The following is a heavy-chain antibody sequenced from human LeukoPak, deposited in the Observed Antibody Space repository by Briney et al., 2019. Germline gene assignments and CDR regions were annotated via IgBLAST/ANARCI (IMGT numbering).Heavy chain of an antibody. V-gene: IGHV3-7*01. CDR2: IKEDGSKK. D-gene: IGHD3-10*01. Sequence: GGSLRLSCAASGFTFSSYWMTWVCQAPGKGLEWVANIKEDGSKKNYVNSGKGRFTISRDNAKNSLYLQMNSLRAADTAVYYCARFARSPDCWGQGTLVTVSS. CDR3: ARFARSPDC. J-gene: IGHJ4*02. CDR1: GFTFSSYW.